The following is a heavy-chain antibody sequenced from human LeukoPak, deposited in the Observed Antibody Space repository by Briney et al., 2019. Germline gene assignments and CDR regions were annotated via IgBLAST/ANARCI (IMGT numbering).Heavy chain of an antibody. V-gene: IGHV1-46*01. D-gene: IGHD5-18*01. Sequence: GASVKVSCKASGYTFTSYYMHWERQAPGQGLEWMGIINPSGGSTSYAQKFQGRVTMTRDTSTSTVYMELSSLRSEDTAVYYCARDPEDSYGLDRGGYWGQGTLVTVSS. CDR1: GYTFTSYY. J-gene: IGHJ4*02. CDR3: ARDPEDSYGLDRGGY. CDR2: INPSGGST.